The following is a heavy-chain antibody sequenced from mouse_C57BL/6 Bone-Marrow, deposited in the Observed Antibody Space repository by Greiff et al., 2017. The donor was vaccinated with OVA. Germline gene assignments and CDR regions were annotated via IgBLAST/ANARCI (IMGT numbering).Heavy chain of an antibody. V-gene: IGHV5-4*01. Sequence: EVKLMESGGGLVKPGGSLKLSCAASGFTFSSYAMSWVRQTPEKRLEWVATISDGGSYTYYPANVKGRFTISRDTAKNNLYLQMSHLKAEDTAMYYCARDEGAYWGQGTLVTVSA. CDR3: ARDEGAY. CDR1: GFTFSSYA. J-gene: IGHJ3*01. CDR2: ISDGGSYT.